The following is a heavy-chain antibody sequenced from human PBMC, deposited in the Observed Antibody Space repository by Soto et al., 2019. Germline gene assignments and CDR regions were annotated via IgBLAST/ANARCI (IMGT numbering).Heavy chain of an antibody. CDR1: GFTFSNYD. CDR2: IRGTSSYT. V-gene: IGHV3-11*06. J-gene: IGHJ6*02. Sequence: QVQLVESGGGLVKPGGSLRLSCAGSGFTFSNYDMSWIRQAPGKGLEWVSYIRGTSSYTNYADSVKGQFTISRDNAKNTLYLQIKNLTDEDTAVYLCARQAQRFSSTRFYPAHFCYGIDFWRQRTTVTVS. CDR3: ARQAQRFSSTRFYPAHFCYGIDF. D-gene: IGHD2-2*01.